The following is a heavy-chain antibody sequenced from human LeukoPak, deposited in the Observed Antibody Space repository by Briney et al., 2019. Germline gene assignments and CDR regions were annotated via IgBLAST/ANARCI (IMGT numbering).Heavy chain of an antibody. Sequence: GESLKISCKGSGYSFTSYWIGWVRQMPGKGLEWMGIIYPGVSDTRYSPSFQGQVTISADKSISTAYLQWSSLKASDTAMYYCARLMRNYDYVWGSYRPSPDYYFDYWGQGTLVTVSS. CDR2: IYPGVSDT. D-gene: IGHD3-16*02. CDR1: GYSFTSYW. J-gene: IGHJ4*02. V-gene: IGHV5-51*01. CDR3: ARLMRNYDYVWGSYRPSPDYYFDY.